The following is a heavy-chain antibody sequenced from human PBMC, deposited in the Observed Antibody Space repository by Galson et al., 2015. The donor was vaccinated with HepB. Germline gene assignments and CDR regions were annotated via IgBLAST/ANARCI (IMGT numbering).Heavy chain of an antibody. CDR2: INSDGSST. V-gene: IGHV3-74*01. J-gene: IGHJ4*02. D-gene: IGHD5-18*01. Sequence: SLRLSCAASGFTFSSYWMHWVRQAPGKGLVWVSRINSDGSSTSYADSVKGRFTISRDNAKNTLYLQMNSLRAEDTAVYYCARMAPGGTAMVEGRGYFDYWGQGTLVTVSS. CDR3: ARMAPGGTAMVEGRGYFDY. CDR1: GFTFSSYW.